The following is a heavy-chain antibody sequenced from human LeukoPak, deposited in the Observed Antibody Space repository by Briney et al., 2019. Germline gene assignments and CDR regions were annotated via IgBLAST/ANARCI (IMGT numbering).Heavy chain of an antibody. V-gene: IGHV4-59*01. CDR1: GGSISSYY. Sequence: PSETLSLTCTVSGGSISSYYWSWIRQPPGKGLEGIGYIYYSGSTNYNPSLKSRVTISVDTSKNQFSLKLSSVTAADTAVYYCARVTRTRPNCSSTSCPPRLLGFDPWGQGTLVTVSS. CDR3: ARVTRTRPNCSSTSCPPRLLGFDP. J-gene: IGHJ5*02. CDR2: IYYSGST. D-gene: IGHD2-2*01.